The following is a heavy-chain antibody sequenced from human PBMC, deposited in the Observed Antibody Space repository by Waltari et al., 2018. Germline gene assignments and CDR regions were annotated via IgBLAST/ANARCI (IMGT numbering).Heavy chain of an antibody. D-gene: IGHD3-22*01. CDR1: GFTLSSYW. J-gene: IGHJ3*02. CDR2: IKKDGREE. CDR3: ARDQWFAFDI. V-gene: IGHV3-7*01. Sequence: EVQLVESGGGLVQPGGSLRLSCAASGFTLSSYWMCWVRQAPGKGLEWVDNIKKDGREENYVDSVMGRFTISRDNAKNSLYLQMNSLRPEDTAVYYCARDQWFAFDIWGQGTMVTVSS.